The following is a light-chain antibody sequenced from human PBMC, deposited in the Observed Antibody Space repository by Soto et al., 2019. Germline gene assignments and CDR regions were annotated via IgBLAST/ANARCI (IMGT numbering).Light chain of an antibody. Sequence: QSALTQPASVSGSPGQSITISCTGTSSDIGAYNSVSWYQQHPGKAHKLMIYEVSNPPSGVSNPCSASKSGNTPSLTISGLQAEDESYYYCSSRTPSNPYVFGTGTKVTVL. V-gene: IGLV2-14*01. J-gene: IGLJ1*01. CDR3: SSRTPSNPYV. CDR2: EVS. CDR1: SSDIGAYNS.